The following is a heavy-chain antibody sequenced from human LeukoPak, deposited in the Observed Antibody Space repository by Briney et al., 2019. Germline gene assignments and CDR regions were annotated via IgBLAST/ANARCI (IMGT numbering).Heavy chain of an antibody. V-gene: IGHV1-3*01. D-gene: IGHD6-19*01. CDR1: GYTFTKYA. CDR3: AKGTWVRGSGWYYFDY. J-gene: IGHJ4*02. CDR2: IDAGNAKT. Sequence: ASVKVSCKASGYTFTKYAMNWVRRAPGQRLEWMGWIDAGNAKTKYSQKFQGRVTITRDTSANTAYMELSSLRSEDTAVYYCAKGTWVRGSGWYYFDYWGQGTLVTVSS.